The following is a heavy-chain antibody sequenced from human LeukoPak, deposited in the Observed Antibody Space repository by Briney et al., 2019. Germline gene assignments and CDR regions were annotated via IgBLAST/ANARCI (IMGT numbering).Heavy chain of an antibody. Sequence: SQTLSLTCTVSGGTLSSGGYYWTWIRQSPGKGLEWIDYIFYDGGPYYNPSLESRLLISVDRSKKQFSLKVTSVTAADTAVYFCARQRRTSSFRILDYWGQGILVTVSS. CDR3: ARQRRTSSFRILDY. V-gene: IGHV4-31*03. J-gene: IGHJ4*02. CDR1: GGTLSSGGYY. CDR2: IFYDGGP. D-gene: IGHD2-2*01.